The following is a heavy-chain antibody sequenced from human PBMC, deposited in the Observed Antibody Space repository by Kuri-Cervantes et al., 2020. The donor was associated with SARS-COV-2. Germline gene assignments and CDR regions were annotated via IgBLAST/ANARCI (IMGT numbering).Heavy chain of an antibody. V-gene: IGHV1-69*06. CDR1: RGTLRSYV. J-gene: IGHJ4*02. CDR2: FIPVFGTT. Sequence: SEKVSCKTTRGTLRSYVVSWIRQAPGQGLEWLGGFIPVFGTTNYAQKFQGRVTIIADTSTNTAYMELSSLNSEDTAIYFCARGYYYHSSGASYFDYWGQGTLVTVSS. CDR3: ARGYYYHSSGASYFDY. D-gene: IGHD3-22*01.